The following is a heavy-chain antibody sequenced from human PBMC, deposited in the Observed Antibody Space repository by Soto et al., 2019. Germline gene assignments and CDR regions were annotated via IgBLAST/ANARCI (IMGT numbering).Heavy chain of an antibody. J-gene: IGHJ5*02. Sequence: SETLSLTCTVSGGSISSGGYYWSWIRQHPGKGLEWIGYIYYSGSTNYNPSLKSRVTISVDTSKNQFSLKLSSVTAADTAVYYCAGLIVVVPAARVWFDPWGQGTLVTVSS. CDR1: GGSISSGGYY. CDR3: AGLIVVVPAARVWFDP. CDR2: IYYSGST. D-gene: IGHD2-2*01. V-gene: IGHV4-61*08.